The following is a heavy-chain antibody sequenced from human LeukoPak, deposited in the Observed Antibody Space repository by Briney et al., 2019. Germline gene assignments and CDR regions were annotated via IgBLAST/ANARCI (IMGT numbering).Heavy chain of an antibody. CDR3: ARDSIAAAYNWFDP. V-gene: IGHV4-39*07. J-gene: IGHJ5*02. D-gene: IGHD6-13*01. Sequence: ASQTLSLTCTVSGGSISSSSYYWGWIRQPPGKGLEWIGGIYYSGNTYYNPSLKSRVTISLDTSKNRFSLKLSSVTAADTAVYYCARDSIAAAYNWFDPWGQGTLVTVSS. CDR1: GGSISSSSYY. CDR2: IYYSGNT.